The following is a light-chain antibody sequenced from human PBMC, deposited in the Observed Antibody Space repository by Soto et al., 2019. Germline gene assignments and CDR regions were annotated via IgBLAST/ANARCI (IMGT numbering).Light chain of an antibody. J-gene: IGKJ1*01. V-gene: IGKV3-15*01. CDR3: QQYNTWHPKMA. CDR2: GAS. CDR1: QRVSSD. Sequence: VVTQSPATLSVFPGETATLSCRASQRVSSDLAWYQQRPGQAPRLLIYGASTRATGIPARFRGSGSGTEFRLTISSLQSEDFATYYCQQYNTWHPKMAFGRGTKV.